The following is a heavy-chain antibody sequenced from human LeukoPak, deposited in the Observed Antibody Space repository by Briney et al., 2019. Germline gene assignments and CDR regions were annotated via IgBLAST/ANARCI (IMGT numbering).Heavy chain of an antibody. CDR1: GFTFSSYA. CDR3: ARAHGRPGYYDILTGPPPYYHYYGMDV. J-gene: IGHJ6*02. D-gene: IGHD3-9*01. Sequence: GGSLRLSCAASGFTFSSYAMSWVRQAPGKGLEWVSAISGSGGSTYYADSVKGRFTISRDNSKNTLYLQMNSLRAEDTAVYYCARAHGRPGYYDILTGPPPYYHYYGMDVWGQGTTVTVSS. V-gene: IGHV3-23*01. CDR2: ISGSGGST.